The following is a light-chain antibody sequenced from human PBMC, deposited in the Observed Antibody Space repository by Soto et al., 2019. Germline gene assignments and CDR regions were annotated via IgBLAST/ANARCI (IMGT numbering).Light chain of an antibody. J-gene: IGKJ5*01. CDR3: QQIKGYPIT. Sequence: DIQLTQSPSFLSASVGDRVTITCRASQGISNYLAWYQKKPGTAPNLLIYGASTLQSGVPSRFSGGGSGTAFTLTIRSLQPEDCATSYCQQIKGYPITFGQGTRLEMK. CDR2: GAS. V-gene: IGKV1-9*01. CDR1: QGISNY.